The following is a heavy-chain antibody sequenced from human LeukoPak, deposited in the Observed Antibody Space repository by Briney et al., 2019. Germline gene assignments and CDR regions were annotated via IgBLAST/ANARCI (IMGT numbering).Heavy chain of an antibody. CDR2: IYSGGST. J-gene: IGHJ3*02. V-gene: IGHV3-53*01. Sequence: GGSLRLSCAASGFTVSSDYMSWVRQAPWKGLEWVSVIYSGGSTYYADSVKGRFTISRDNSKNTLYLQMNSLRAEDTAVYYCARGFQGAFDIWGQGTMVTVSS. CDR3: ARGFQGAFDI. D-gene: IGHD3-3*01. CDR1: GFTVSSDY.